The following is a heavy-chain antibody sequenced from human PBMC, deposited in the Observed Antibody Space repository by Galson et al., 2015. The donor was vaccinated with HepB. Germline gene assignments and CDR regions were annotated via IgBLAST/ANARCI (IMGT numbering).Heavy chain of an antibody. CDR1: GFTFTNYH. V-gene: IGHV3-23*01. Sequence: SLRLSCAASGFTFTNYHMSWVRQAPGKGLEWVSVIVGSGGNTYYANSVKGRFTISGDNSKNTLYLQMNSLRADDTALYYCAKVRPGTWYQDYWGQGTLVTVSS. CDR3: AKVRPGTWYQDY. D-gene: IGHD6-13*01. CDR2: IVGSGGNT. J-gene: IGHJ4*02.